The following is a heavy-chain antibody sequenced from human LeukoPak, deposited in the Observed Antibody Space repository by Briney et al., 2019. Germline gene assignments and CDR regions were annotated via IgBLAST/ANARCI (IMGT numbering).Heavy chain of an antibody. CDR2: IYHSGSP. CDR1: GGSISSNNW. V-gene: IGHV4-4*02. CDR3: ARVNINNWHSCDY. D-gene: IGHD1-1*01. Sequence: SETLSLTCAVSGGSISSNNWWGWVRQPPGKGLEWIGEIYHSGSPNYNPSLKSRVTISVDKSRNHFSLNLSSVTAADTAVYYCARVNINNWHSCDYWGQGTPVTVSS. J-gene: IGHJ4*02.